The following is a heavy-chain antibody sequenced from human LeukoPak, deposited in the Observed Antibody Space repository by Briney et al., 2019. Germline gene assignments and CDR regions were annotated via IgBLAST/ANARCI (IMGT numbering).Heavy chain of an antibody. V-gene: IGHV3-23*01. CDR1: GFIFSSYA. D-gene: IGHD1-26*01. J-gene: IGHJ4*02. Sequence: GGSLRLSCAASGFIFSSYAMSWVRQAPGKGLEWVSGISGSGGSTYYADSVKGRFTISRDNSKNTLYLQMNSLGAEDTAVYYCAKGEVGVTYWGQGTLVTVSS. CDR2: ISGSGGST. CDR3: AKGEVGVTY.